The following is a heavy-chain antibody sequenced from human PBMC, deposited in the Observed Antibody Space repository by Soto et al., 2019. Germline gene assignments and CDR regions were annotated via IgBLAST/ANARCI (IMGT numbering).Heavy chain of an antibody. CDR2: ISSSSSYI. V-gene: IGHV3-21*01. CDR1: GFTFSSYS. J-gene: IGHJ6*02. Sequence: GGSLRLSCAASGFTFSSYSMNWVRQAPGKGLEWVSSISSSSSYIYYADSVKGRFTISRDNAKNSLYLQMNSLRAEDTAVYYCAGDKYSSSWYGFDYYYGMDVWGQGTTVTVSS. CDR3: AGDKYSSSWYGFDYYYGMDV. D-gene: IGHD6-13*01.